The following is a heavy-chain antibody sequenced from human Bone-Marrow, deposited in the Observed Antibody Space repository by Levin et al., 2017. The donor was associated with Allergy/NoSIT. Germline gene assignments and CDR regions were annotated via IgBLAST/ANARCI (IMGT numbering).Heavy chain of an antibody. D-gene: IGHD1-26*01. CDR3: VRGAKSGFDF. CDR1: GDSVSTSGVA. V-gene: IGHV6-1*01. J-gene: IGHJ4*02. Sequence: MTSETLSLTCAISGDSVSTSGVAWNWIRQSPSRGLEWLGRTYYRSKWSNDYAVSVKSRITINPDTSKNQFSLQLYSVTPEDTAIYYCVRGAKSGFDFWGQGTLVTVSS. CDR2: TYYRSKWSN.